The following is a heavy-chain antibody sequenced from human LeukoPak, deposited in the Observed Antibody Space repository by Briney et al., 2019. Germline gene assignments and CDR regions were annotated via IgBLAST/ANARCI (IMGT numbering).Heavy chain of an antibody. J-gene: IGHJ5*02. Sequence: ASVKVSCKASGGTFSSYAISWVRQAPGQGLEWMGWISAYNSNREYAHNLQGRVTITTDTSTSTAYMELRSLRSDDTAVYYCARFRHECNSTNCYWGRWFDPWGQGALVTVSS. CDR1: GGTFSSYA. V-gene: IGHV1-18*01. D-gene: IGHD2-2*01. CDR3: ARFRHECNSTNCYWGRWFDP. CDR2: ISAYNSNR.